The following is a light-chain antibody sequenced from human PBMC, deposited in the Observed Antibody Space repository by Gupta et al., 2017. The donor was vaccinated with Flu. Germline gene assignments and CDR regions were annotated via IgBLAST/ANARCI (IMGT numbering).Light chain of an antibody. CDR1: SSDVGGELH. Sequence: QSALTQAASVSESPGQSITLSCAGTSSDVGGELHVSWYQQHPGKAPKLLLYDVINRPSGVSNRFSGSKSGNTASLTISGLQAEDEADYYCASYRGTGTHSSLFGGGTRLTVL. CDR2: DVI. CDR3: ASYRGTGTHSSL. J-gene: IGLJ3*02. V-gene: IGLV2-14*03.